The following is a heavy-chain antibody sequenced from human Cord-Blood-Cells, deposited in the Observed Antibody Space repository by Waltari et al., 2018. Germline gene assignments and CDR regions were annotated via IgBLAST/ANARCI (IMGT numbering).Heavy chain of an antibody. D-gene: IGHD7-27*01. CDR1: GYTFPSYD. CDR2: MNPNSGNT. Sequence: QVQLVQSGAEVKKPGASVKVSCKASGYTFPSYDTTWVRQATGQGLEWMGWMNPNSGNTGYAQKFQGRVTITRNTSISTAYMELSSLRSEDTAVYYCAREANWGSYYFDYWGQGTLVTVSS. J-gene: IGHJ4*02. CDR3: AREANWGSYYFDY. V-gene: IGHV1-8*03.